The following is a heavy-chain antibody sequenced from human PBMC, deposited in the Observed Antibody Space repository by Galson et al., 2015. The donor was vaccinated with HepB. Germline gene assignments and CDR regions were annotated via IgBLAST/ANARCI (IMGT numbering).Heavy chain of an antibody. CDR2: IIPILGIA. D-gene: IGHD5-18*01. CDR1: GYSFTSYW. Sequence: QSGAEVKKPGESLRISCKGSGYSFTSYWISWVRQAPGQGLEWMGRIIPILGIANYAQKFQGRVTITADKSTSTAYMELSSLRSEDTAVYYCARNSDVLGWFFDLWGRGTLVTVSS. J-gene: IGHJ2*01. CDR3: ARNSDVLGWFFDL. V-gene: IGHV1-69*04.